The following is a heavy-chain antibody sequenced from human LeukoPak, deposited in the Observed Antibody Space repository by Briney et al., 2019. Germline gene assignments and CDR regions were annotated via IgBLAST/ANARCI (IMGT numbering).Heavy chain of an antibody. J-gene: IGHJ6*03. D-gene: IGHD2-15*01. CDR1: GGTFSSYA. V-gene: IGHV1-18*01. CDR2: ISAYNGNT. Sequence: AASVKVSCKASGGTFSSYAISWVRQAPGQGLEWMGWISAYNGNTNYAQKLQGRVTMTTDTSTSTAYMELRSLRSDDTAVYYCARDTVVGSYYYYMDVWGKGTTVTVSS. CDR3: ARDTVVGSYYYYMDV.